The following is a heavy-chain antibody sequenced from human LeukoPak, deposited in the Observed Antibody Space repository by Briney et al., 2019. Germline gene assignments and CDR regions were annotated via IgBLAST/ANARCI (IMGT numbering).Heavy chain of an antibody. Sequence: GGSLRLSCAASGFTFSSNYMSWVRQAPGKGLEGVSVIYAGGSTYYADSVKGRFTISRDNSKNTLYLQMNSLRAEDTAVYYCASTQRGDYFDYWGQGALVTVSS. CDR1: GFTFSSNY. V-gene: IGHV3-66*01. CDR2: IYAGGST. D-gene: IGHD2-15*01. J-gene: IGHJ4*02. CDR3: ASTQRGDYFDY.